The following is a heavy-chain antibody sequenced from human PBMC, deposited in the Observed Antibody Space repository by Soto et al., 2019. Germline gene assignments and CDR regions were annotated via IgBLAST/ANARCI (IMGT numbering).Heavy chain of an antibody. CDR1: GFTFHNAW. Sequence: EVQLAESGGGVVMPGGSLRISCAASGFTFHNAWINWVRQPPGGGLEWVGRIRSQSDGGSGDYAAPVKGRFVVSRNDSINMVYRQRNSLKIEDAAVYYCTADSRTTVPEVRVDFWGLGTLVTVSS. CDR2: IRSQSDGGSG. D-gene: IGHD4-17*01. CDR3: TADSRTTVPEVRVDF. J-gene: IGHJ1*01. V-gene: IGHV3-15*07.